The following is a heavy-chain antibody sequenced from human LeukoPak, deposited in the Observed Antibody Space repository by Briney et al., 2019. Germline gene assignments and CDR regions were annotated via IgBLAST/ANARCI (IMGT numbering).Heavy chain of an antibody. CDR3: AREVNIVTKVQLAPDY. Sequence: GGSLRLSCAASGFTFSSYGMHWVRQAPGKGLEWVAVIWYDGSNKYYADSVKGRFTISRDNSKNTLYLQMNSLRAEDTAVYYCAREVNIVTKVQLAPDYWGQGTLVTVSS. V-gene: IGHV3-33*01. CDR1: GFTFSSYG. D-gene: IGHD5-12*01. J-gene: IGHJ4*02. CDR2: IWYDGSNK.